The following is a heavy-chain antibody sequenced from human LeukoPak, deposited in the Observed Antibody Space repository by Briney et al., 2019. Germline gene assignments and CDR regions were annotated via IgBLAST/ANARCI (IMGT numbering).Heavy chain of an antibody. D-gene: IGHD3-10*01. J-gene: IGHJ4*02. CDR2: IYTSGST. CDR1: GGSISSYY. CDR3: ARENALWFGEPEFDY. Sequence: SETLSLTCPVSGGSISSYYWSWLRQPAGKGLEWIGRIYTSGSTNYNPSLKSRVTMSVDTSKNQFSLKLSSVTAAGTAVYYCARENALWFGEPEFDYWGQGTLVTVSS. V-gene: IGHV4-4*07.